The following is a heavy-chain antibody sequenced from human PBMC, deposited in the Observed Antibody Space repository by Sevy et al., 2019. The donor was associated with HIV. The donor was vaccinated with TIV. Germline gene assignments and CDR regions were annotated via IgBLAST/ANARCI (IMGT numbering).Heavy chain of an antibody. V-gene: IGHV4-39*01. Sequence: SETLSLTCTVSGGSISSSSYYWVWIRPPQGKGLEWIGSIYGSRSTYYNPSINRRVTISVDTSKNQFTLKLSSVTAADTAVYYCARHYREQWLVRQGYYYYMDVWGKGTTVTVSS. CDR3: ARHYREQWLVRQGYYYYMDV. CDR2: IYGSRST. D-gene: IGHD6-19*01. CDR1: GGSISSSSYY. J-gene: IGHJ6*03.